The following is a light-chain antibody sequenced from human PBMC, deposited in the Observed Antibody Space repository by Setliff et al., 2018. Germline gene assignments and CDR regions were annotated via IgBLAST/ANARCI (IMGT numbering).Light chain of an antibody. CDR3: ATWDHSLRGVV. Sequence: AAPRQKVTISCSGSSSNIGNDYVSWYQQLPGTAPKLLIYDDNKRPSGIPDRFSGSKSGASATLGITGLQTGDEADYYCATWDHSLRGVVFGGGTKVTVL. J-gene: IGLJ2*01. CDR2: DDN. CDR1: SSNIGNDY. V-gene: IGLV1-51*01.